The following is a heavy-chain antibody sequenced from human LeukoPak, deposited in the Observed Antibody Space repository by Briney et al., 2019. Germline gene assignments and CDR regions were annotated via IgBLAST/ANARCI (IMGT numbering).Heavy chain of an antibody. V-gene: IGHV3-7*05. CDR2: IKGDGSEK. CDR3: ARASDPWLQLT. J-gene: IGHJ5*02. D-gene: IGHD5-24*01. CDR1: GFTFRNYW. Sequence: PGGSLRLSCAASGFTFRNYWMIWVCQAPGKGLEWLGNIKGDGSEKRYADSVRGRFTISRDNAQTSLYLQMNSLRAEDTAVYYCARASDPWLQLTWGQGTLVTVSS.